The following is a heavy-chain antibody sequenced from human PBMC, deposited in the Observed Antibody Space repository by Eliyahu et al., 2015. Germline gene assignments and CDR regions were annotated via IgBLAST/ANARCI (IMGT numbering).Heavy chain of an antibody. V-gene: IGHV4-59*08. CDR1: GGSIGNYY. D-gene: IGHD6-13*01. CDR2: INYSGNT. J-gene: IGHJ4*02. CDR3: ARHDQEQGSSWYKY. Sequence: QVQLQESGPGLVKPSETLSLTCTVSGGSIGNYYWAWIRQPPGKRLEWIGYINYSGNTYYNPPXKSRVVISVDTSKNQFSLRLKSLTAADTAMYYCARHDQEQGSSWYKYWGQGTLVTVSS.